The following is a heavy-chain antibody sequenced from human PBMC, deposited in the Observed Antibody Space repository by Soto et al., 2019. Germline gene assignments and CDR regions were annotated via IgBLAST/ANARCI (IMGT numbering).Heavy chain of an antibody. Sequence: QVQLVQSGAEVKKPGSSVKVSCKASGGTFSSYAISWVRQAPGQGLEWMGGIIPIFGTANYAQKFQGRVTSTADESTSTAYMELSSLRAEDTAVYYWASKKEAGRSPFDYRGQGTQVTVSS. D-gene: IGHD6-19*01. CDR2: IIPIFGTA. CDR3: ASKKEAGRSPFDY. V-gene: IGHV1-69*01. CDR1: GGTFSSYA. J-gene: IGHJ4*02.